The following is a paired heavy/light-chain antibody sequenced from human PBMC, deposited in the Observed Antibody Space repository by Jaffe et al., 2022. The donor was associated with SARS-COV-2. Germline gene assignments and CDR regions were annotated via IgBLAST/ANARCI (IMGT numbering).Light chain of an antibody. V-gene: IGKV3-20*01. J-gene: IGKJ4*01. CDR2: GAS. CDR1: QSISSNY. Sequence: EIVLTQSPGTLSLSPGERATLSCRASQSISSNYLAWYQQKPGQAPRFLIYGASNRASDIPDRFSGSGSGTDFTLSISRLEPEDFAVYYCQQYGSLPLTFGGGTKVEI. CDR3: QQYGSLPLT.
Heavy chain of an antibody. CDR3: VRRFGELWFDP. J-gene: IGHJ5*02. Sequence: QVQLQQWGAGMLKSSETLSLTCAVYRGSFSGYYWTWIRQSPTKGLEWIGEINHGGSTNYNPSLKSRVTMSVDTSKNQFFLNLNSVTAADTAVYYCVRRFGELWFDPWGQGTLVTVSS. D-gene: IGHD3-10*01. CDR2: INHGGST. V-gene: IGHV4-34*02. CDR1: RGSFSGYY.